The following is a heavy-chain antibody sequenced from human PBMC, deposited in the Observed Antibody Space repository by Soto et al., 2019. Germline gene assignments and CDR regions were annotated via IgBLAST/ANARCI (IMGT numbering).Heavy chain of an antibody. V-gene: IGHV3-23*01. D-gene: IGHD4-4*01. Sequence: GGSLRLSCATSEFTFSNYAMSWVRQTPDKGLEWLSTIGASGSDTYYADSVKGRFTISRDYSKDTLYLQMNSLGAEDTAVYYCAKGGGNYRPFDDWGQEILVTVSS. CDR2: IGASGSDT. CDR3: AKGGGNYRPFDD. CDR1: EFTFSNYA. J-gene: IGHJ4*02.